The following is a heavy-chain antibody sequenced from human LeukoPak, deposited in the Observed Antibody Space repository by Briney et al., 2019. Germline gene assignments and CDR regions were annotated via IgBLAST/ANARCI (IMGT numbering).Heavy chain of an antibody. CDR2: IYPGDSDT. CDR3: AKGGYCSSTSCYGEPGWFDP. D-gene: IGHD2-2*01. V-gene: IGHV5-51*01. CDR1: GYSFTSYW. J-gene: IGHJ5*02. Sequence: GESLKISCKGSGYSFTSYWIGWVRQLPGKGLEWVGIIYPGDSDTRYSPSFQGQVTISAEKSISTAYLQWSSLKASDTAMYYCAKGGYCSSTSCYGEPGWFDPWGQGTLVTVSS.